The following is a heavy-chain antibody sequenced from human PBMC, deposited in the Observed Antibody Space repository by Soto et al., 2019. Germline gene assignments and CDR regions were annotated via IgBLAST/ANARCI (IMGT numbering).Heavy chain of an antibody. Sequence: QVQLQQWGAGLLKPSETLSLTCAVYGGSFSGYYWSWIRQPPGKGLEWIGEINHSGSTNYNPSLKSRVTISVDTSKNQFSLKLSSVTAADTAVDYCARGGGIAARPNWFDPWGQGTLVTVSS. CDR1: GGSFSGYY. CDR2: INHSGST. V-gene: IGHV4-34*01. CDR3: ARGGGIAARPNWFDP. J-gene: IGHJ5*02. D-gene: IGHD6-6*01.